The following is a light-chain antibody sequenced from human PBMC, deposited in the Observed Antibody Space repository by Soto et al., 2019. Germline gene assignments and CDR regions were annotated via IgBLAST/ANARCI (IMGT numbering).Light chain of an antibody. CDR3: QQYGSSPWT. V-gene: IGKV3-20*01. J-gene: IGKJ1*01. Sequence: EIVLTQSPGTLSLSPGERATLSCRASQSVSSSYLAWYQQKPGQAPRLLIYGASRRATGIPDRFSGSGSGTDFTLTISRLEPDDFAVYYCQQYGSSPWTFGQGTQVEIK. CDR2: GAS. CDR1: QSVSSSY.